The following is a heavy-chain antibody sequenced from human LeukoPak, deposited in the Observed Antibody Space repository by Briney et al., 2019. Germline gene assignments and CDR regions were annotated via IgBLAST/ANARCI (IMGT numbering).Heavy chain of an antibody. J-gene: IGHJ4*02. Sequence: PGGSLRLSCAASGFTFSSNAMSWVRQAPGKGLEWVSAISGSGGSTYYADSVKGRFTISRNNSKNTLYLQMNSLRAEDTAVYYCAKQRRGIVLMVYDTSECWGQGTLVTVSS. D-gene: IGHD2-8*01. CDR3: AKQRRGIVLMVYDTSEC. CDR1: GFTFSSNA. V-gene: IGHV3-23*01. CDR2: ISGSGGST.